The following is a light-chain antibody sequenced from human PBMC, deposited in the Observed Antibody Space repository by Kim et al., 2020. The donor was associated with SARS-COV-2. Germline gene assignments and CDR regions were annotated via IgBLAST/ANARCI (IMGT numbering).Light chain of an antibody. CDR3: QQRSNWLT. CDR1: QRVSSY. V-gene: IGKV3-11*01. CDR2: DAS. J-gene: IGKJ5*01. Sequence: SLSPGERATLSCRARQRVSSYLAWYQQKPGQAPRLLIYDASNRATGIPARFSGSGSGTDFTLTISSLEPEDFAVYYCQQRSNWLTFGQGTRLEIK.